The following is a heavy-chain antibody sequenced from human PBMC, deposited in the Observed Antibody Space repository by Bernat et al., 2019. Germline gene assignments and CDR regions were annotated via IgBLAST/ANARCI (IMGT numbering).Heavy chain of an antibody. CDR1: GFTFSSYA. D-gene: IGHD1-26*01. J-gene: IGHJ6*02. Sequence: EVQLLESGGGLVQPGGSLRLSCAASGFTFSSYAMSWVRQAPGKGLEWVSAISGSGGSTYYADSVKGRFTISRDNSKNTLYLQMNSLRAEDTAVYYCAKGGVGATTPPYYYYGMDVWGQGTTVTVSS. V-gene: IGHV3-23*01. CDR2: ISGSGGST. CDR3: AKGGVGATTPPYYYYGMDV.